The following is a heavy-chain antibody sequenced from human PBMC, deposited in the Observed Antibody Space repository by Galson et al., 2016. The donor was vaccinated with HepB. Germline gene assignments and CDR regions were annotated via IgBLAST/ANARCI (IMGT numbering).Heavy chain of an antibody. D-gene: IGHD6-19*01. CDR1: GFTFSTYG. V-gene: IGHV3-33*08. CDR3: AREAGLDSSGGHYFDN. J-gene: IGHJ4*02. Sequence: SLRLSCAASGFTFSTYGFHWVRQAPGKGLEWVAVIWYDGSQRYYSDSVEGRFTISRDNSKNTLFLQMNSLRPEDTAVYYCAREAGLDSSGGHYFDNWGQGTLVT. CDR2: IWYDGSQR.